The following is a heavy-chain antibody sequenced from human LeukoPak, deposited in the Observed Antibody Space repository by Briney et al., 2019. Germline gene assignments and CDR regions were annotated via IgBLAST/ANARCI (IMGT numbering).Heavy chain of an antibody. J-gene: IGHJ4*02. CDR3: ARGRDSLWFGESTKGGEFDY. CDR2: ISAYNGNT. CDR1: GYTFTSYG. V-gene: IGHV1-18*01. D-gene: IGHD3-10*01. Sequence: ASVKVSCKASGYTFTSYGISWVRQAPGQGLEWLGWISAYNGNTNYAQKIQGRVTMTHDASTSTAYMELRSLRSDDTAVYYCARGRDSLWFGESTKGGEFDYWGQGALVTVCS.